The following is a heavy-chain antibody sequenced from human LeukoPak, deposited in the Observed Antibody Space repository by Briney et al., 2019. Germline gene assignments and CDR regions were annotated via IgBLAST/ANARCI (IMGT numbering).Heavy chain of an antibody. V-gene: IGHV1-8*01. J-gene: IGHJ6*03. CDR2: MNPNSGNT. CDR3: ARVRYYGSGSTYYYYYYIDV. D-gene: IGHD3-10*01. Sequence: ASVKVSCKASGYTFTSYDINWVRQATGQGLEWMGWMNPNSGNTGYAQKFQGRVTMTRNTSISTAYMELSSLRSEDTAVYYCARVRYYGSGSTYYYYYYIDVWGKGTTVTVSS. CDR1: GYTFTSYD.